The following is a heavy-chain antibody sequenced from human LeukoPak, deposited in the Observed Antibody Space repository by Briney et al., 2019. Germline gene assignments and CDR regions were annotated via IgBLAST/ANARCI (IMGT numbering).Heavy chain of an antibody. CDR1: GGSISSSSYY. CDR3: ARGRRASSSWYENYYYYYYMDV. J-gene: IGHJ6*03. Sequence: SETLSLTCTVSGGSISSSSYYWGWIRHPPGKGLEWIGSIYYSGSTYYNPSLKSRVTISVDTSKNQFSLKLSSVTAADTAVYYCARGRRASSSWYENYYYYYYMDVWGKGTTVTVSS. D-gene: IGHD6-13*01. V-gene: IGHV4-39*07. CDR2: IYYSGST.